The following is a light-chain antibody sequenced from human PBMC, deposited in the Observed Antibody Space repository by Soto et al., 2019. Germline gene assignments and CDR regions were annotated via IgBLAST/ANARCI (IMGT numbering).Light chain of an antibody. V-gene: IGKV1-5*01. CDR1: QSISNW. CDR3: QQYNSYSRT. Sequence: DIQMTQSPSTLSASVGDRVTITCRASQSISNWLAWYQQKPGKAPKLLIYDASSLESGVPSRFSGSGSGPEFTLTISSLQPDDFATYYCQQYNSYSRTFGQGTQ. CDR2: DAS. J-gene: IGKJ1*01.